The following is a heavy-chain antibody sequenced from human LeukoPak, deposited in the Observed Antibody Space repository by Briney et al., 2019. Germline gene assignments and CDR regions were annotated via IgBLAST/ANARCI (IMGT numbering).Heavy chain of an antibody. CDR1: GGSISSYY. CDR3: ARTYYYDSSEDAFDI. J-gene: IGHJ3*02. CDR2: IYYSGST. D-gene: IGHD3-22*01. Sequence: SETLSLTCTVSGGSISSYYWSWIRQPPGKGLEWIGYIYYSGSTNYNPSLKSRVTISVDTSKNQFSLKLSSVTAADTAVYYCARTYYYDSSEDAFDIWGQGTMVTVSS. V-gene: IGHV4-59*01.